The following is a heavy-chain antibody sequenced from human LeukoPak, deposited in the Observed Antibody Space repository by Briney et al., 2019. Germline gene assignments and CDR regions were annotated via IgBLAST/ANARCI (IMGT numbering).Heavy chain of an antibody. CDR1: GGTFSSYV. D-gene: IGHD4-23*01. CDR3: ASCSRSVVTLSSFCDY. CDR2: IIPIFGTA. V-gene: IGHV1-69*01. Sequence: SVKVSCKASGGTFSSYVISWVRQAPGQGLEWMGGIIPIFGTANYAQKFQGRVTITADESTSTAYMELSSLRSEDTAVYYCASCSRSVVTLSSFCDYWGQGTLVTVSS. J-gene: IGHJ4*02.